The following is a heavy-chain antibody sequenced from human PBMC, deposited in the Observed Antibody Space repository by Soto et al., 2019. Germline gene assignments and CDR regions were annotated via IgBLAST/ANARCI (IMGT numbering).Heavy chain of an antibody. V-gene: IGHV3-23*01. CDR2: ISGSGGST. D-gene: IGHD2-15*01. Sequence: GGSLRLSCAASGFTFSSYAMSWVRQAPGKGLEWVSAISGSGGSTYYADSVKGRFTISRDNSKNTLYLQMNSLRAEDTAVYYCAKEGYCSGGSCYDYYYYYYMDVWGKGTTVTVSS. J-gene: IGHJ6*03. CDR1: GFTFSSYA. CDR3: AKEGYCSGGSCYDYYYYYYMDV.